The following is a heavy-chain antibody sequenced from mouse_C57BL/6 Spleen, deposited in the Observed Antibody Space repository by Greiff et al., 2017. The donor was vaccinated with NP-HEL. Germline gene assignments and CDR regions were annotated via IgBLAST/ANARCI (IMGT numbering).Heavy chain of an antibody. D-gene: IGHD2-3*01. V-gene: IGHV5-16*01. CDR2: INYDGSST. J-gene: IGHJ2*01. CDR1: GFTFSDYY. Sequence: EVQVVESEGGLVQPGSSMKLSCTASGFTFSDYYMAWVRQVPEKGLEWVANINYDGSSTYYLDSLKSRFIISRDNAKNILYLQMSSLKSEDTATYYCARVGLLLFDYWGQGTTLTVSS. CDR3: ARVGLLLFDY.